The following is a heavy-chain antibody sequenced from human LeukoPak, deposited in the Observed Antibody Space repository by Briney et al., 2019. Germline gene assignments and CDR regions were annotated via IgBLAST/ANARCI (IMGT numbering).Heavy chain of an antibody. CDR1: GFTFTNYA. D-gene: IGHD2-8*01. Sequence: GGSLRLSCAASGFTFTNYAMHWVRPAPGKGLEWVSGIGHSTYYADSVKGRFTISRDNSKNTLYLQMTSLRAEDTAIYYCAKDKAAAMYGLFDPWGQGTLVTVSS. V-gene: IGHV3-23*01. J-gene: IGHJ5*02. CDR3: AKDKAAAMYGLFDP. CDR2: IGHST.